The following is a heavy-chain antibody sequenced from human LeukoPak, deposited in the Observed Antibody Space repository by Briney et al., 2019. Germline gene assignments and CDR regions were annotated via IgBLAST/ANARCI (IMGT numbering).Heavy chain of an antibody. J-gene: IGHJ6*02. D-gene: IGHD4-11*01. CDR3: VRLHDLYGMDV. V-gene: IGHV3-13*01. CDR2: IGTAGDT. Sequence: GGSLRLSCAASGFTFSSYDMHWVRQATGKGLEWVSAIGTAGDTYYPGSVKGRFTISRENAKNSLYLQMNSLRAGDTAVYYCVRLHDLYGMDVWGQGTTATVSS. CDR1: GFTFSSYD.